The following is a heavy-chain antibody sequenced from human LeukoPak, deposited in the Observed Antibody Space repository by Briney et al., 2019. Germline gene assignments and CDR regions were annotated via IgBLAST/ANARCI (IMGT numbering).Heavy chain of an antibody. CDR1: GGSISSGGYS. CDR3: ARGGIAVAVNIDY. V-gene: IGHV4-30-2*01. J-gene: IGHJ4*02. D-gene: IGHD6-19*01. CDR2: IYHSGST. Sequence: SQTLSLTCAVSGGSISSGGYSWNWIRQPPGKGLEWIGYIYHSGSTYYNPLLKSRVTISVDRSKNQFSMKLSSVTAADTAVYYCARGGIAVAVNIDYWGQGTLVTVSS.